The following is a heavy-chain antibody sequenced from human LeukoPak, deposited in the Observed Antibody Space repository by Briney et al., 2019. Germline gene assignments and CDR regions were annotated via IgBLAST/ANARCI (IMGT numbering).Heavy chain of an antibody. CDR2: ISYDGSNK. D-gene: IGHD3-10*01. Sequence: GRSLRLSCAASGFTFSSYAMHWVRQAPGKGLEWVAVISYDGSNKYYADSVKGRFTISRDNSKNTLYLQMNSLRAEDTAVYYCARDHGSGSYYTFDYWGQGTLVTFSS. CDR1: GFTFSSYA. V-gene: IGHV3-30*04. CDR3: ARDHGSGSYYTFDY. J-gene: IGHJ4*02.